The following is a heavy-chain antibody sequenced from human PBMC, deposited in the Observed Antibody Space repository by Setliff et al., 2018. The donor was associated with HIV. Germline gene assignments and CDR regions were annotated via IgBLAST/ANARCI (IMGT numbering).Heavy chain of an antibody. V-gene: IGHV3-7*01. D-gene: IGHD3-10*01. J-gene: IGHJ4*02. CDR3: ARDFYGSGSPPSGY. CDR2: IKQDGSEM. CDR1: GFPFSSYW. Sequence: GGSLRLSCAGFGFPFSSYWMSWVRQAPGKGLEWVANIKQDGSEMYYVDSVKGRFTISRDNAKNSLFLQMKSLRAEDTGVYYCARDFYGSGSPPSGYWGQGTLVTVSS.